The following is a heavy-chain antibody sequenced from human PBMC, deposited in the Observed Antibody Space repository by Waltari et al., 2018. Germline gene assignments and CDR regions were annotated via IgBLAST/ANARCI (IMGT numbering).Heavy chain of an antibody. Sequence: EVQLVESGGDLVQPGGSLRLSCAASGFTFSSYAMSWVRQAPGKGLEWVSGMGGSGGSTFYAASVEGRFTVSRDNSNNILFLQMNRLTAADTALYYCAKETGYSSGWFISWGRGTLVTVSS. V-gene: IGHV3-23*04. CDR2: MGGSGGST. D-gene: IGHD6-19*01. CDR1: GFTFSSYA. CDR3: AKETGYSSGWFIS. J-gene: IGHJ5*02.